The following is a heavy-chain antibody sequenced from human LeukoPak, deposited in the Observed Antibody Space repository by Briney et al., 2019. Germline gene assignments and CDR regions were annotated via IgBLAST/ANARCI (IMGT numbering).Heavy chain of an antibody. CDR3: ARRSRDGYRNFDY. J-gene: IGHJ4*02. CDR1: GGSFSGYY. Sequence: ASETLSLTCAVYGGSFSGYYWSWIRQPPGKGLEWIGEINHSGSTYYNPSLKSRVTISVDTSKNQFSLKLSSVTAADTAVYYCARRSRDGYRNFDYWGQGTLVTVSS. V-gene: IGHV4-34*01. D-gene: IGHD5-24*01. CDR2: INHSGST.